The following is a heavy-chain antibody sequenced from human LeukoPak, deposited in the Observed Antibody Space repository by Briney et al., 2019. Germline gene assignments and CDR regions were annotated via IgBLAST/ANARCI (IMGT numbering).Heavy chain of an antibody. D-gene: IGHD1-26*01. CDR3: AKIGSSHDFDY. V-gene: IGHV1-2*02. CDR1: GYTFTDYY. Sequence: ASVKVSCKASGYTFTDYYVHWVRQAPGQGLEWMGIINPSGGGTSSAQKFQGRVTMTRDTSISTAYMELSSLKSDDTAVYYCAKIGSSHDFDYWGQGTLITVSS. CDR2: INPSGGGT. J-gene: IGHJ4*02.